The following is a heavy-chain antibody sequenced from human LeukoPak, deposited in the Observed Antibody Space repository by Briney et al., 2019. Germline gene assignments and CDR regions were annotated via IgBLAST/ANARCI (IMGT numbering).Heavy chain of an antibody. V-gene: IGHV3-7*01. Sequence: ETLSLTCTASGGSISSYYWSWIRQAPGKGLEWVANIKQDGSEKYYVDSVKGRFTISRDNAKNSLYLQMNSLRAEDTAVYYCAREGRRVAAAGTNLWFDPWGQGTLVTVSS. D-gene: IGHD6-13*01. CDR3: AREGRRVAAAGTNLWFDP. CDR2: IKQDGSEK. CDR1: GGSISSYY. J-gene: IGHJ5*02.